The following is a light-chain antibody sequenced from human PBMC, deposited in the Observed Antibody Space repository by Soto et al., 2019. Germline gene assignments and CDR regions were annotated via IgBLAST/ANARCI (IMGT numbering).Light chain of an antibody. Sequence: QAVVTQPASVSGSPGQSITISCTGTSSDVGGYNYVSWYQQHPGKAPKLMIYEVSNRPSGVSNRFSGSKSGNTASLTISGLQAEDEADYYCSSYTSSSTAVFGGGTQLTVL. J-gene: IGLJ7*01. V-gene: IGLV2-14*01. CDR2: EVS. CDR1: SSDVGGYNY. CDR3: SSYTSSSTAV.